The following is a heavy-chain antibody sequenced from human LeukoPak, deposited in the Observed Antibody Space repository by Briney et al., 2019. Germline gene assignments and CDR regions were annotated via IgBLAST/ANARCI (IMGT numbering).Heavy chain of an antibody. CDR2: IYYSGST. CDR1: GGSISSSSYY. V-gene: IGHV4-39*01. J-gene: IGHJ6*02. Sequence: SETLSLTCTVSGGSISSSSYYWGWIRQPPGKGLEWIGSIYYSGSTYYNPSLKSRVTISVDTSKNQFSLKLNSVTAADTAVYYCAKRWATPDYYYGMDVWGQGTTVTVSS. CDR3: AKRWATPDYYYGMDV. D-gene: IGHD5-12*01.